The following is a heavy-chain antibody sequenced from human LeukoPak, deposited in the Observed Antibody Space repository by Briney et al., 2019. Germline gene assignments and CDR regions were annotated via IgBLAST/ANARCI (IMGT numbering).Heavy chain of an antibody. J-gene: IGHJ2*01. D-gene: IGHD5-18*01. CDR1: GFTLSSFG. CDR3: AKHADTATIINWYFDL. CDR2: ISDDGSNT. V-gene: IGHV3-30*18. Sequence: GRSLRLSCTASGFTLSSFGMHWVRQAPGKGLEWVAVISDDGSNTYYADSVKGRFTISRDNSKNTLYLQLNSLRAEDTAVYYCAKHADTATIINWYFDLWGRGTLVTVSS.